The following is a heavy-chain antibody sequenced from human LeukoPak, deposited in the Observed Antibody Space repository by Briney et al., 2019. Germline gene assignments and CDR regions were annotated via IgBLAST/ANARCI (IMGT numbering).Heavy chain of an antibody. D-gene: IGHD2-21*02. CDR2: VYYSGST. J-gene: IGHJ3*02. Sequence: PSETLSLTCTVSGGSISYYYWSWTRQPPGKGLEWIGYVYYSGSTSYNPSLKSRVTISLDTSKHQFPLKLNSVTAADTAVYYCARHAYCGGDCFGGAFEIWGQGTMVTVSS. V-gene: IGHV4-59*08. CDR3: ARHAYCGGDCFGGAFEI. CDR1: GGSISYYY.